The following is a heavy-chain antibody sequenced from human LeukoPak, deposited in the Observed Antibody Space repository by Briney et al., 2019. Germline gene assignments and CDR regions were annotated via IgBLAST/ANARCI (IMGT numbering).Heavy chain of an antibody. Sequence: GGSLRLSCAVSGFTFSSYAINWVRQAPGKGLEWVSAISDSGDDTYYADSVKGRFTISRDNSKNTLYLQMNSLRAADTAVYSCAKADPLIYSSSGWFDPWGRGTLVTVSS. CDR3: AKADPLIYSSSGWFDP. J-gene: IGHJ5*02. CDR1: GFTFSSYA. V-gene: IGHV3-23*01. D-gene: IGHD6-6*01. CDR2: ISDSGDDT.